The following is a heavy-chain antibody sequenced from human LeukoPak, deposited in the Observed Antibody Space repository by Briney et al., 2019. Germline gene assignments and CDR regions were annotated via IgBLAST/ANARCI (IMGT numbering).Heavy chain of an antibody. Sequence: GASVKVSCKASGYTFTGYYMHWVRQAPGQGLEWMGWINPNSGGTNYAQKFQGRVTMTRDTSISTTYMELSRLRSDDTAVYYCARDPRKQWLQEATFDYWGQGTLVTVSS. CDR2: INPNSGGT. CDR3: ARDPRKQWLQEATFDY. D-gene: IGHD6-19*01. J-gene: IGHJ4*02. V-gene: IGHV1-2*02. CDR1: GYTFTGYY.